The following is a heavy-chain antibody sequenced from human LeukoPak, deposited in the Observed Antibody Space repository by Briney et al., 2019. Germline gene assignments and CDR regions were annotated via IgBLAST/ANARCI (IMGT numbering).Heavy chain of an antibody. CDR2: ISGSGTGT. CDR3: AKAVGCSGGSCYSRPNWYFDL. D-gene: IGHD2-15*01. Sequence: PGGSLRLSCAASGFTFSSYAMTWVRQAPGKGLEWVSGISGSGTGTYSADSVKGRFTISRDNSKNTLFLQMDSLRAEDTAIYYCAKAVGCSGGSCYSRPNWYFDLWGRGTLVTVSS. J-gene: IGHJ2*01. V-gene: IGHV3-23*01. CDR1: GFTFSSYA.